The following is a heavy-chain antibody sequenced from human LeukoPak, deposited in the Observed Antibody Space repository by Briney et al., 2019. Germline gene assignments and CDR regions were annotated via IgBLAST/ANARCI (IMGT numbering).Heavy chain of an antibody. CDR3: ARVYCSSTSCHYYFDY. CDR1: GYTFTSYG. V-gene: IGHV1-18*01. J-gene: IGHJ4*02. D-gene: IGHD2-2*01. Sequence: ASVKVSCKASGYTFTSYGISWVRQAPGQGLEWMGWISAYNGNTNYAQKLQGRVTMTTDTSASTAYMELSSLRSEDTAVYYCARVYCSSTSCHYYFDYWGQGTLVTVSS. CDR2: ISAYNGNT.